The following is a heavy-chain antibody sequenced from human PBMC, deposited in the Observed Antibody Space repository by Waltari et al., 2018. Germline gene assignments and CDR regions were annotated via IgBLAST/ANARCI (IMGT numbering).Heavy chain of an antibody. CDR1: GYIFTAYH. CDR2: MNPRGGST. V-gene: IGHV1-46*01. CDR3: ARETYEKDTYHVAY. Sequence: QVQLVQSGAELKRPGASVRVSCKASGYIFTAYHIHWVRQAPGQGLEWMGIMNPRGGSTSYAQKCQGRVSMTRDTSTSTVYMELSSLRSEDTAVYYCARETYEKDTYHVAYWGQGTLVTVSS. J-gene: IGHJ4*02. D-gene: IGHD2-15*01.